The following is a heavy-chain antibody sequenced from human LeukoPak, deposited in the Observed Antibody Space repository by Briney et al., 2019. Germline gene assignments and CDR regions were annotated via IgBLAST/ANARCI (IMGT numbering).Heavy chain of an antibody. CDR3: ARHVPALRYFAWVHAFDI. CDR1: GGSISSYY. Sequence: SETLTLTCTVSGGSISSYYWSWIRKPPGKGLEWIGYIYYSGSTNYNPSLKSRVTISVDTSKNQFSLKLSSVTAADTAVFYCARHVPALRYFAWVHAFDIWGQGTMVTVSS. J-gene: IGHJ3*02. V-gene: IGHV4-59*08. CDR2: IYYSGST. D-gene: IGHD3-9*01.